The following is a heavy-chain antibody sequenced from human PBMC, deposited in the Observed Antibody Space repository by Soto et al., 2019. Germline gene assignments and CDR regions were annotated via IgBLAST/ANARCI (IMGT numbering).Heavy chain of an antibody. D-gene: IGHD2-21*02. CDR3: ARVSGIQDSYYGMGV. J-gene: IGHJ6*02. V-gene: IGHV1-18*01. CDR1: GCTFPSYG. CDR2: ISAYNGNT. Sequence: GDSVNGTCKDSGCTFPSYGISWVRQAPGQGLEWMGWISAYNGNTNYAQKLQGRVTMTTDTSTSTAYMELSSLRSDDTAVYYCARVSGIQDSYYGMGVCGQGTTVSVS.